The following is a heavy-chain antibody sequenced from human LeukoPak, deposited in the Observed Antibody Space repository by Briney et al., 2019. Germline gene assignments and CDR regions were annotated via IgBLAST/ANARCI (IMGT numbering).Heavy chain of an antibody. CDR3: ARAGPSIAGDGFDI. D-gene: IGHD6-6*01. CDR2: MNPNSGNT. Sequence: ASVKVSCKASGYTFTSYDINWVRQATGQGLEWMGWMNPNSGNTGYAQKFQGRVTMTRNTSISTAYMELSSLRSEDTAVYYCARAGPSIAGDGFDIWGQGTMVTVSS. CDR1: GYTFTSYD. V-gene: IGHV1-8*01. J-gene: IGHJ3*02.